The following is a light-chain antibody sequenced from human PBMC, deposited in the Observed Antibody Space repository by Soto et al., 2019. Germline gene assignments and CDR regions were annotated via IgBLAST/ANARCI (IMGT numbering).Light chain of an antibody. CDR3: SSYTISSPHVV. J-gene: IGLJ2*01. Sequence: QSALTQPASVSGSPGQSITISCTGTSSDVGGYNYVSWYQQHPGKAPTLMIYDVINRPSGVSNRFSGSKSGNTASLTISGLQAEDEADYYCSSYTISSPHVVFGGGTKVTVL. CDR1: SSDVGGYNY. CDR2: DVI. V-gene: IGLV2-14*01.